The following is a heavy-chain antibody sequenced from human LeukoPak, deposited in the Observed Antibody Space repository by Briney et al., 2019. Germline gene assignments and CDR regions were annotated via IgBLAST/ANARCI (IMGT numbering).Heavy chain of an antibody. CDR1: GYIFNSYG. CDR3: ARDGAVASLKRLSRPNDWFDP. J-gene: IGHJ5*02. CDR2: ISAYNGNT. Sequence: GASVKVSCKASGYIFNSYGISWVRQAPGQGLEWMGWISAYNGNTNYAQKFQGRVTVTTDTSTSTAYMELRSLRSDDTAVYYCARDGAVASLKRLSRPNDWFDPWGQGTLVTVSS. V-gene: IGHV1-18*01. D-gene: IGHD3-16*02.